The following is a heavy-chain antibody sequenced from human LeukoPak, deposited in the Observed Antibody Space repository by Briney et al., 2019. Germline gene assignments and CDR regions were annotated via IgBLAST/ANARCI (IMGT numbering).Heavy chain of an antibody. Sequence: VSSVKVSCLVSGYTLTELSMHWLRQAPGKALEWTGGFDPEDRETIYAQKFQGRVTMTEDTSTDTAYMELSSLRSEDTAVYYCATRTVTTQYYYYYGMDVWGQGTTVTVSS. CDR1: GYTLTELS. J-gene: IGHJ6*02. CDR2: FDPEDRET. CDR3: ATRTVTTQYYYYYGMDV. D-gene: IGHD4-17*01. V-gene: IGHV1-24*01.